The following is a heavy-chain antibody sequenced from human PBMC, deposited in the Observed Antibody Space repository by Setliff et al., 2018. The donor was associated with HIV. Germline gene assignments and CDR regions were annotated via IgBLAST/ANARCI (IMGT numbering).Heavy chain of an antibody. D-gene: IGHD3-22*01. CDR3: ATRAYDSSGYLRSRVSGAAFDI. CDR1: GYTLTELP. Sequence: ASVKVSCKVSGYTLTELPIHWVRQAPGKGLEWMGGFDPEYDKTFYAQKFQGRVIMSEDTSTDTAYMELTSLRSEDTAVYYCATRAYDSSGYLRSRVSGAAFDIWGQGTMVTVSS. CDR2: FDPEYDKT. J-gene: IGHJ3*02. V-gene: IGHV1-24*01.